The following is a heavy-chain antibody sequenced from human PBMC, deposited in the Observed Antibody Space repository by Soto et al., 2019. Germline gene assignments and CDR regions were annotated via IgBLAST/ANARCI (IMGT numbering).Heavy chain of an antibody. CDR2: IKPDGSEQ. CDR1: ECTFDKYY. J-gene: IGHJ6*02. V-gene: IGHV3-7*01. D-gene: IGHD1-20*01. CDR3: ARGNWNYYYGFDV. Sequence: GGSLRLSCAASECTFDKYYTTWDRQAPGKGPEWVANIKPDGSEQYYVDSVKGRFTISRDNANNSLYLQMNSLRAEDTAVYFCARGNWNYYYGFDVWGQGTTVTVSS.